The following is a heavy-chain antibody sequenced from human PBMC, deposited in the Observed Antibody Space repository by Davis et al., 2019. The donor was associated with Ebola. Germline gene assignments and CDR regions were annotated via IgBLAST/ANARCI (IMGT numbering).Heavy chain of an antibody. CDR2: IYYSGNT. V-gene: IGHV4-59*08. D-gene: IGHD3-22*01. J-gene: IGHJ5*02. CDR1: GGSISNYY. Sequence: SETLSLTCTVSGGSISNYYWSWIRQPPGKGLEWIGYIYYSGNTNYNPSLKSRVTISVDTSKNQFSLKLGSVTAADTAVYYCARLSYYYDSSGLGNWFDPWGQGTLVTVSS. CDR3: ARLSYYYDSSGLGNWFDP.